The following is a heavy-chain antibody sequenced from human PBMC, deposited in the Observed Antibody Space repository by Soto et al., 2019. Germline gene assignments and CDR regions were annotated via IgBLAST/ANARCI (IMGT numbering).Heavy chain of an antibody. CDR1: GGSFSGYY. CDR2: INHSGST. V-gene: IGHV4-34*01. J-gene: IGHJ4*02. Sequence: QVQLQQWGAGLLKPSETLSLTCAVYGGSFSGYYWSWIRQPPGKGLEWIGEINHSGSTNYNPSLKSRVTISVDTSKNQFTLKLSSVIAPDTAVYYCVRAPDSRGSYYFDYWGQGTLVTVSS. D-gene: IGHD3-22*01. CDR3: VRAPDSRGSYYFDY.